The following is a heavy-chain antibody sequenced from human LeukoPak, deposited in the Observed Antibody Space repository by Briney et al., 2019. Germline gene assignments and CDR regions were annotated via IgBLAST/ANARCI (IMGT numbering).Heavy chain of an antibody. CDR3: ARADYADPYTLDY. Sequence: GASVKVSCKASGYTFTTYYLHWVRQAPGQGLEWMGIINPSGGSTNYAPKFQGRVTMTRDPSTNTLYMVLNSLRSQDTALYFCARADYADPYTLDYWGQGTLVTVSS. CDR1: GYTFTTYY. V-gene: IGHV1-46*01. J-gene: IGHJ4*02. D-gene: IGHD4-17*01. CDR2: INPSGGST.